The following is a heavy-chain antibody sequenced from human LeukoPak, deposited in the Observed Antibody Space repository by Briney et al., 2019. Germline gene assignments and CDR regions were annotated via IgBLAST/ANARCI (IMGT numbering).Heavy chain of an antibody. V-gene: IGHV4-61*01. D-gene: IGHD3-10*01. CDR3: ARDVRGVFDY. Sequence: SETLSLTCTVSGGSVSSGTYYWSWIRQPPGKGLEWIGYIYYSGSTNFNPSLKSRVTISVGTSKNQFSLKLSSVTAADTAVYYCARDVRGVFDYWGQGTLVTVSS. CDR1: GGSVSSGTYY. J-gene: IGHJ4*02. CDR2: IYYSGST.